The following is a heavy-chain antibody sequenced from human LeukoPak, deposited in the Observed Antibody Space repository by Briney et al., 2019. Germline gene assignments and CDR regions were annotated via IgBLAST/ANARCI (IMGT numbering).Heavy chain of an antibody. CDR3: ARAREDLWFGESRTYYFDY. CDR2: IIPIFGTA. V-gene: IGHV1-69*06. J-gene: IGHJ4*02. Sequence: SVKGSCTASGGTFSSYAISWVRQAPGQGLEWMGGIIPIFGTANYAQKFQGRVTITADKSTSTAYMELSSLRSEDTAVYYCARAREDLWFGESRTYYFDYWGQGTLVTVSS. D-gene: IGHD3-10*01. CDR1: GGTFSSYA.